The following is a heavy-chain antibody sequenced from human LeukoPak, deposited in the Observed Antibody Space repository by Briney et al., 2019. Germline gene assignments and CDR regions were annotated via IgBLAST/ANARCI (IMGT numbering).Heavy chain of an antibody. D-gene: IGHD2-2*02. J-gene: IGHJ4*02. V-gene: IGHV4-59*01. Sequence: SETLSLTCTVSGGFISSYYWSWIRQPPGKGLEWTGYIYYSGSTNHNPSLKSRVTISLDTPKNQFSLKLSSVTAADTAVYYCARDHSRYCSSTSCYTLDYWGQGTLVTVSS. CDR3: ARDHSRYCSSTSCYTLDY. CDR1: GGFISSYY. CDR2: IYYSGST.